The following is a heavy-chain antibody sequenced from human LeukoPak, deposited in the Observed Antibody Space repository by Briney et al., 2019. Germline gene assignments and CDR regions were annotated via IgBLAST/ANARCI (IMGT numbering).Heavy chain of an antibody. CDR3: ARDDYRAYYYYGMDV. V-gene: IGHV1-18*01. CDR2: ISAYNGNT. D-gene: IGHD4-11*01. J-gene: IGHJ6*02. Sequence: ASVKLSCTASGYTFTSYGISWVRHAPGQGLEWMGWISAYNGNTNYAQKLQGRVTMTTDTSTSTAYMELRSLRSDDTAVYYCARDDYRAYYYYGMDVWGQGTTVTVSS. CDR1: GYTFTSYG.